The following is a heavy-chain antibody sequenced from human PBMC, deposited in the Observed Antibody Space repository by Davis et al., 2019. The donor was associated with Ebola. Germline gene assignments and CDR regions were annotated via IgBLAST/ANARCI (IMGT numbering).Heavy chain of an antibody. D-gene: IGHD5-18*01. CDR2: IYPGDSDT. CDR3: ARLGYGDSYGFGSFYNYFDY. CDR1: GYSFTSYW. Sequence: GGSLRLSCQGSGYSFTSYWIGWVRQMPGKGLEWMGIIYPGDSDTRYSPSFQGQVTISADKSISTAYLQWSSLKASDTAMYYCARLGYGDSYGFGSFYNYFDYWGQGTLVTVSS. V-gene: IGHV5-51*01. J-gene: IGHJ4*02.